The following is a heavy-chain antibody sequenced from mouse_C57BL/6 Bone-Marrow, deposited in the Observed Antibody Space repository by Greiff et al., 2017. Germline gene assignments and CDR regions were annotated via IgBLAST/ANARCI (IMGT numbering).Heavy chain of an antibody. V-gene: IGHV5-4*03. Sequence: EVKLLESGAGLVKPGGSLKLSCAASGFTFSSYSMSWVRQTPEKSLEWVATISAGGSYTYYPDKVKGRFTISIDTATNNVYLQLSHLKSEDSAMYYCGYGANWGWFDYWGQGTLVTVSA. J-gene: IGHJ3*01. CDR3: GYGANWGWFDY. CDR1: GFTFSSYS. D-gene: IGHD4-1*01. CDR2: ISAGGSYT.